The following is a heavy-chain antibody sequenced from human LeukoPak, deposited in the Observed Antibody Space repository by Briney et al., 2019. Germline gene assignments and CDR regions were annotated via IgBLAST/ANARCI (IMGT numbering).Heavy chain of an antibody. CDR1: GFTFSSYW. V-gene: IGHV3-74*01. D-gene: IGHD6-19*01. J-gene: IGHJ4*02. CDR2: INRDGSST. Sequence: PGGSLRLSCAASGFTFSSYWMHWVRQGPGKGLVWVSRINRDGSSTSYADSVKGRFTISRDNAKDTLYLQMNSLRAEDTAVYYCAREGQWLASDYWGQGTLVTVSS. CDR3: AREGQWLASDY.